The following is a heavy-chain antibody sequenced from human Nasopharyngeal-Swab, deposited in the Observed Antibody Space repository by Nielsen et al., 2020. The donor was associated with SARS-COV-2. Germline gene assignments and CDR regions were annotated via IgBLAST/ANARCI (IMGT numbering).Heavy chain of an antibody. V-gene: IGHV3-7*01. D-gene: IGHD6-19*01. CDR3: ARGAVAGDEAFDY. CDR2: TKEDGTVT. J-gene: IGHJ4*02. CDR1: GFTFSSYW. Sequence: GGSLRLSCAATGFTFSSYWMSWVRQAPGRGLEWLAHTKEDGTVTHYVDSVRGRFTVSRDNAKNSLFLQMNSLRAEDTAVYYCARGAVAGDEAFDYWGQGTLVTVSS.